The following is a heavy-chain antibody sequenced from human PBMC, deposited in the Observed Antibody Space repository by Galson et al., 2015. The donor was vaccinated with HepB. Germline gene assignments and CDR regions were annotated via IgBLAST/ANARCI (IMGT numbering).Heavy chain of an antibody. V-gene: IGHV3-73*01. J-gene: IGHJ6*02. CDR3: TRRGGSKDGMDV. Sequence: SLRLSCAASGFTFSGSAIHWVRQASGKGLEWVGRIRSKLNSYATAYDASVKGRFTISRDDSKNTAYLQMNSLKTEDTAVYYCTRRGGSKDGMDVWGQGTTVTVSS. D-gene: IGHD3-10*01. CDR1: GFTFSGSA. CDR2: IRSKLNSYAT.